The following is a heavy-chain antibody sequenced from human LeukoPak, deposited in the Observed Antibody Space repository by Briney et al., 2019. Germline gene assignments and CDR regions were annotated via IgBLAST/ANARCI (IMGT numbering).Heavy chain of an antibody. CDR3: ARARFVRGVVDRVPFDY. Sequence: GGSLRLPCAASGFTFSTYTMDWVRQAPGKGLEWVSSISSSTYYIYYADSVKGRFTISRDNAKNSLYLQMNSLRAEDTAVYYCARARFVRGVVDRVPFDYWGQGALVTVSS. CDR2: ISSSTYYI. D-gene: IGHD3-10*01. V-gene: IGHV3-21*01. CDR1: GFTFSTYT. J-gene: IGHJ4*02.